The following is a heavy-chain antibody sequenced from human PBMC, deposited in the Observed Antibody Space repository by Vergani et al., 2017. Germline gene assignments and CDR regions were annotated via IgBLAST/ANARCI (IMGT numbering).Heavy chain of an antibody. Sequence: EVQLVESGGGLVQPGGSLRLSCAASGFTFSSYNLNWVRQAPGKGLEWVSYISSSRSTIYYADSVKGQFTISRDNAKNSLYLQMNSLRDEDTAVYYCAREGIAVAGYFDYWGQGTLVTVSS. V-gene: IGHV3-48*02. D-gene: IGHD6-19*01. J-gene: IGHJ4*02. CDR3: AREGIAVAGYFDY. CDR2: ISSSRSTI. CDR1: GFTFSSYN.